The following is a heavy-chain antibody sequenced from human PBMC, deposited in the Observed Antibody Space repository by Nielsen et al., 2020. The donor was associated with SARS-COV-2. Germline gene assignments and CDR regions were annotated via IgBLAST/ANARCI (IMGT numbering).Heavy chain of an antibody. J-gene: IGHJ4*02. CDR2: ISYDGSNK. V-gene: IGHV3-30*18. CDR3: AKDWTAIVVVPSGGVDY. Sequence: GESLKISCAASGFTFSTYGMHWVRQAPGKGLEWVAAISYDGSNKYYVDSVKGRFTISRDNSKNTLYLQMSSLREEDTAVYYCAKDWTAIVVVPSGGVDYWGQGPLVPVSS. CDR1: GFTFSTYG. D-gene: IGHD2-15*01.